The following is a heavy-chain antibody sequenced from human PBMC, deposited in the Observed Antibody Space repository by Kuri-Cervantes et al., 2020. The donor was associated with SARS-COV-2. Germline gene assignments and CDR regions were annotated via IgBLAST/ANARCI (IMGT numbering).Heavy chain of an antibody. CDR2: ISGSGGST. V-gene: IGHV3-23*01. D-gene: IGHD6-6*01. CDR3: AKDYYSSSSNYFDY. J-gene: IGHJ4*02. CDR1: GFTFGSYS. Sequence: GGSLRLSCAASGFTFGSYSMNWVRQAPGKGLECVSAISGSGGSTYYADSVKGRFTISRDNSKNTLYLQMNSLRAEDTAVYYCAKDYYSSSSNYFDYWGQGTLVTVSS.